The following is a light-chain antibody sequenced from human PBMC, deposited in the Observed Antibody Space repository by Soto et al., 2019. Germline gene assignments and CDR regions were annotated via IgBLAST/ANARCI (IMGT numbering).Light chain of an antibody. CDR1: QSLTSSY. J-gene: IGKJ2*01. Sequence: EIVLTQSPGTLSLSPGERGTLSCRASQSLTSSYLAWYQQKPGQAPRLLIYGASSRAASIPDRFRGSGAETDFTLNISRLECEDFAVYYCQQYESSRPAYTVGQGTKLEIK. CDR2: GAS. CDR3: QQYESSRPAYT. V-gene: IGKV3-20*01.